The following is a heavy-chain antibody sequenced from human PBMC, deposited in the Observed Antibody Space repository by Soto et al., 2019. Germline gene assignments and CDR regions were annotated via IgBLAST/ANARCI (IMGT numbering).Heavy chain of an antibody. V-gene: IGHV3-21*01. Sequence: GGSLRLSCAASGFTFSSYSMNWVRQAPGKGREWVSSISSSSSYIYYADSVKGRFTISRDNAKNSLYLQMNSLRAEDTSVYYCARDMIEGSYYGSGSYPHWGQGTLVTVSS. D-gene: IGHD3-10*01. CDR3: ARDMIEGSYYGSGSYPH. J-gene: IGHJ4*02. CDR2: ISSSSSYI. CDR1: GFTFSSYS.